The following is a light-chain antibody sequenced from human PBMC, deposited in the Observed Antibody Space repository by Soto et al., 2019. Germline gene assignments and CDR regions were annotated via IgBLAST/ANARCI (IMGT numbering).Light chain of an antibody. J-gene: IGKJ1*01. CDR1: QGIRND. CDR2: AAS. CDR3: QQACYYAWT. Sequence: ANPLMQTPASLAVSVGDRVTITCRASQGIRNDLGWYQQKPGKAPKLLIYAASSLQSGVPSRFSGSGSGTEYTLTIHCRQPEEFAPYYCQQACYYAWTCGQGTKVDIK. V-gene: IGKV1-6*01.